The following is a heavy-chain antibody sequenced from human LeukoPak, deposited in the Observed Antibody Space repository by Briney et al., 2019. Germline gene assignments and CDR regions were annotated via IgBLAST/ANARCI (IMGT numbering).Heavy chain of an antibody. CDR2: ISSSSSTI. Sequence: PGGSLRLSCAVSGFTFSSYSMNWVRQAPGKGLEWVSYISSSSSTIYYADSVKGRFTISRDNAKNSLYLQMNSLRAEDTAVYYCARDSPGDDVFDIWGQGTMVTVSS. V-gene: IGHV3-48*01. CDR1: GFTFSSYS. J-gene: IGHJ3*02. D-gene: IGHD7-27*01. CDR3: ARDSPGDDVFDI.